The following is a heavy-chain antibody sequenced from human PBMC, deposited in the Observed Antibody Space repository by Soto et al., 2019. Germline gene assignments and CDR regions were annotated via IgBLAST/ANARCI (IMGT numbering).Heavy chain of an antibody. Sequence: QVQLVQSGAEVKKSGASVKVSCKASGYTFTSHDINWVRQATGQGLEWMGWMNPNSGNTGYAQKFKGRATMTRNTSISTAYMELSSLRSEDTAVYYCARWDYGDYARFDYWGQGTLVTVSS. J-gene: IGHJ4*02. CDR2: MNPNSGNT. D-gene: IGHD4-17*01. CDR3: ARWDYGDYARFDY. V-gene: IGHV1-8*01. CDR1: GYTFTSHD.